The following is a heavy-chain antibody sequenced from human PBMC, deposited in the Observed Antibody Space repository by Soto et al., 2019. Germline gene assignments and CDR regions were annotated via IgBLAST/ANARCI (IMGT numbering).Heavy chain of an antibody. V-gene: IGHV4-4*02. CDR1: GGSISSGNW. CDR3: SRRGMTSINWFVT. CDR2: IYHSGST. J-gene: IGHJ5*02. Sequence: SETLSLTCAVSGGSISSGNWWSWVRQPPGKGLEWIGEIYHSGSTNYNPSLKSRVTISIDKSKNQFSLKLSSVTAADTAVYYCSRRGMTSINWFVTWGQGTLVTVSS. D-gene: IGHD2-21*01.